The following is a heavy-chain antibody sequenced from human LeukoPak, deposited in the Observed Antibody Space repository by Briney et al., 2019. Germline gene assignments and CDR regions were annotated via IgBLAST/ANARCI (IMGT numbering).Heavy chain of an antibody. CDR3: ARGGGYSYGSFDY. CDR1: GFTVSSNY. J-gene: IGHJ4*02. CDR2: INRDGSST. V-gene: IGHV3-74*01. Sequence: PGGSLRLSCAASGFTVSSNYMSWVRQAPEKGLVWVSRINRDGSSTSYADSVKGRFTISRDNAKNTLYLQMNSLRAEDTAVYYCARGGGYSYGSFDYWGQGTLVTVSS. D-gene: IGHD5-18*01.